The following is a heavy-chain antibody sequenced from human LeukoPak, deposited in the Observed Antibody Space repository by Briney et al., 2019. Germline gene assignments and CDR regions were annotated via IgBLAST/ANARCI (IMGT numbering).Heavy chain of an antibody. CDR2: IYYSGIT. Sequence: SETLSLTCAVSGGSISTTRHYWGWIRQPPGKGLEWIGTIYYSGITDYNPSLKSRVAISVDTSKNQFSLKVGSVTAADTAVYYCASYRSSYVDYWGQGTLVTVSS. CDR3: ASYRSSYVDY. D-gene: IGHD2-2*01. CDR1: GGSISTTRHY. V-gene: IGHV4-39*01. J-gene: IGHJ4*02.